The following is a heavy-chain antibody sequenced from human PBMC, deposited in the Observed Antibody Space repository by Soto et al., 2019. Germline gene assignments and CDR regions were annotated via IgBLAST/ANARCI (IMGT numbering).Heavy chain of an antibody. D-gene: IGHD2-15*01. J-gene: IGHJ5*02. V-gene: IGHV1-69*12. CDR3: ATDLRGYCSGGSCKTFDP. CDR2: IIPIFGTA. CDR1: GGTFSSYA. Sequence: QVQLVQSGAEVKKPGSSVKVSCKASGGTFSSYAISWVRQAPGQGLEWMVGIIPIFGTANYAQKFQGRVTITADESTSTAYMELSSLRSEDTAVYYCATDLRGYCSGGSCKTFDPWGQGTLVTVSS.